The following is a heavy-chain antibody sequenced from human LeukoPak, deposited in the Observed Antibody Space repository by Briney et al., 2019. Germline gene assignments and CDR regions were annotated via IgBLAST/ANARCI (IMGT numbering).Heavy chain of an antibody. V-gene: IGHV3-21*01. D-gene: IGHD3-10*01. CDR2: IRSSSSYI. CDR3: ARGRVGYYGSPGVGAFDI. Sequence: GALRLSCAASGLTFSSYSMNWVRQAPGKGLEGVSSIRSSSSYIYYADSVKGGFTISRDNATNSLYLQMNSLRAEDTAVYYCARGRVGYYGSPGVGAFDIWGQGTMVTVSS. J-gene: IGHJ3*02. CDR1: GLTFSSYS.